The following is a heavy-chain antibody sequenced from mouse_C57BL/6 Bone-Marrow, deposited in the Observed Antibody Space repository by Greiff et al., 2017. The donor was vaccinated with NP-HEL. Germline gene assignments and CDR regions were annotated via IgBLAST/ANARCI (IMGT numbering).Heavy chain of an antibody. CDR2: IYPGDGDT. V-gene: IGHV1-82*01. Sequence: VQLQESGPELVKPGASVKISCKASGYAFSSSWMNWVKQRPGKGLEWIGRIYPGDGDTNYNGKFKGKATLTADKSSSTAYMQLSSLTSEDSAVYFCAYYGYDFDYWGQGTTLTVSS. J-gene: IGHJ2*01. CDR1: GYAFSSSW. D-gene: IGHD2-2*01. CDR3: AYYGYDFDY.